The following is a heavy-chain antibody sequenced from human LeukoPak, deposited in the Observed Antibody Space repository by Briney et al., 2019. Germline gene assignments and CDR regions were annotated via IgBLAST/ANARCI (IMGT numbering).Heavy chain of an antibody. CDR3: ASSTSTMIVVGATAFDI. J-gene: IGHJ3*02. V-gene: IGHV5-51*01. Sequence: AGESLKISCKGSGHSLTNYWVGWVRQMPGKGLEWMGIIYPGDSDTRYSPSFQGQVTISADKSINTAYLQWSSLKASDTAMYYCASSTSTMIVVGATAFDIWGQGTMVTVSS. CDR1: GHSLTNYW. CDR2: IYPGDSDT. D-gene: IGHD3-22*01.